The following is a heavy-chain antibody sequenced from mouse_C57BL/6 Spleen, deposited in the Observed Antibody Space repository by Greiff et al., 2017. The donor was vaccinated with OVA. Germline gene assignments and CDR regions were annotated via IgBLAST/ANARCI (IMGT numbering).Heavy chain of an antibody. D-gene: IGHD1-1*01. J-gene: IGHJ1*03. V-gene: IGHV1-69*01. CDR2: IDPSDSYT. CDR3: ARSYYGSSYPYWYFDV. CDR1: GYTFTSYW. Sequence: QVQLQQPGAELVMPGASVKLSCKASGYTFTSYWMHWVNQRPGQGLEWIGEIDPSDSYTNYNQKFKGKSTLTVDKSSSTAYMQLSSLTSEDSAVYYCARSYYGSSYPYWYFDVWGTGTTVTVSS.